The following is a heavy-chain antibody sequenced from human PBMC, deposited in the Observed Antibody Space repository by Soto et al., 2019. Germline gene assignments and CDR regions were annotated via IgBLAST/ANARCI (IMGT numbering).Heavy chain of an antibody. CDR1: GFNFRRHA. CDR3: ARDSHNRQDVMDV. D-gene: IGHD1-1*01. J-gene: IGHJ6*02. Sequence: PGGPLRLCWAASGFNFRRHAINRVRQAPGKGLEWVASISIIGDYVYYADSVKGRFTISRDNAKNSVFLQMDSLTVEDTVVYFCARDSHNRQDVMDVWGQGTTVTVSS. CDR2: ISIIGDYV. V-gene: IGHV3-21*01.